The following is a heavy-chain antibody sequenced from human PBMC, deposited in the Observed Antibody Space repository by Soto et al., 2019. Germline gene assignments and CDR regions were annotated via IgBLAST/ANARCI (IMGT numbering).Heavy chain of an antibody. V-gene: IGHV3-23*01. J-gene: IGHJ4*02. CDR3: ATMNGYFEY. D-gene: IGHD3-22*01. CDR2: ITATGDRT. Sequence: PGGSLRLSCADSGFSFSTYIMSWVRQTPGKGLEWVSAITATGDRTYYADSVTGRFTISRDNSKKTHYLQMTSLRAEDTAIYYCATMNGYFEYWGQGTPVTVSS. CDR1: GFSFSTYI.